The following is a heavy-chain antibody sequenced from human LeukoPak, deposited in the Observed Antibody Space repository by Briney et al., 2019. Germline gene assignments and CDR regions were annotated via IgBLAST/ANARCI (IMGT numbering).Heavy chain of an antibody. CDR3: ASIGSVDYGDYFNDY. CDR2: ISYDGSNK. Sequence: GGSLRLSCAASGFTFSSYGMHWVRQAPGKGLEWVAVISYDGSNKYYADSVKGRFTISRDNSKNTLYLQMNSLRAEDTAVYYCASIGSVDYGDYFNDYWGQGTLVTVSS. V-gene: IGHV3-30*03. D-gene: IGHD4-17*01. CDR1: GFTFSSYG. J-gene: IGHJ4*02.